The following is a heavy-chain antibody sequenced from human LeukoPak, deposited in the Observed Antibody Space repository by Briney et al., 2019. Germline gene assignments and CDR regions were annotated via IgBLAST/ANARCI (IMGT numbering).Heavy chain of an antibody. Sequence: GGSLRLSCEVSGFTFNSFATHWVRQAPGKGLEWVAVISSDGGTKYYADSVKGRFTLSRDNSRNTLDLQMNSLGPEDTAVYYCAKEYDSGGYGAYFDYWGQGTLVTVSS. D-gene: IGHD3-10*01. V-gene: IGHV3-30*04. J-gene: IGHJ4*02. CDR2: ISSDGGTK. CDR1: GFTFNSFA. CDR3: AKEYDSGGYGAYFDY.